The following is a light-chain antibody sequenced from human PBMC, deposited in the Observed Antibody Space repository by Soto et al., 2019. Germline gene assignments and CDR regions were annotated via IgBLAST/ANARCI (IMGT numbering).Light chain of an antibody. Sequence: EIVLTQSQATLSLSPGERATLSCRASQSVSSYLAWYQQKPGQAPRLLIYDASNRASGIPARFSSSGSGTYLTLTIISLEPEHFAVYYFRQHSNWTRFSFGHWTKVDIK. CDR2: DAS. CDR1: QSVSSY. J-gene: IGKJ3*01. V-gene: IGKV3-11*01. CDR3: RQHSNWTRFS.